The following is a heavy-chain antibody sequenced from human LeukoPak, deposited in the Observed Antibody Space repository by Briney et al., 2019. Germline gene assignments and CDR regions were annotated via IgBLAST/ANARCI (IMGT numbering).Heavy chain of an antibody. D-gene: IGHD3-22*01. CDR1: GFTVSSNY. Sequence: GGSLRLSCAASGFTVSSNYMSWVRQAPVKGLEWVSVIYSGGRTYYADSVKGRFTISRDSPKNTLYLQMNNLRAEDTALYYCAKDYYESSDILGGYFDCWGQGSLVTVSS. J-gene: IGHJ4*02. CDR2: IYSGGRT. V-gene: IGHV3-66*01. CDR3: AKDYYESSDILGGYFDC.